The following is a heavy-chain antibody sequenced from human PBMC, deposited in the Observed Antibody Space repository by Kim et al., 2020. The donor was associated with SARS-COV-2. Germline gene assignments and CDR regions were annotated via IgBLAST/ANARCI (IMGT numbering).Heavy chain of an antibody. J-gene: IGHJ5*02. CDR3: ARSYSLTAVTPYNWFDP. V-gene: IGHV4-59*01. CDR2: IYYSGST. CDR1: GGSISSYY. Sequence: SETLSLTCTVSGGSISSYYWSWIRQPPGKGLEWIGYIYYSGSTNYNPSLKSRVTISVDTSKNQFSLKLSSVTAADTAVYYCARSYSLTAVTPYNWFDPWGQGTLVTVSS. D-gene: IGHD4-17*01.